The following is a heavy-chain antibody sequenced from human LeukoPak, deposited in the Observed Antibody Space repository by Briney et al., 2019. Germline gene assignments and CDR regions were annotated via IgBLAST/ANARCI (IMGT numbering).Heavy chain of an antibody. CDR1: GFTFSSYG. Sequence: PGRCLRLSCAASGFTFSSYGLHWVRQAPGKGLEWGAVISYDGSNKYYADSAKGRFTISRDNSENTLYLQMNSLRAEHTAVYYCAKEGYTRDFVYWGQRTLVTVSS. D-gene: IGHD5-18*01. V-gene: IGHV3-30*18. J-gene: IGHJ4*02. CDR3: AKEGYTRDFVY. CDR2: ISYDGSNK.